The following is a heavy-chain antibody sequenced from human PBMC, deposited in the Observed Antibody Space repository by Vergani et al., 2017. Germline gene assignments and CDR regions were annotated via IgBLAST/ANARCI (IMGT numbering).Heavy chain of an antibody. CDR1: GGTFNIYS. J-gene: IGHJ6*02. D-gene: IGHD7-27*01. V-gene: IGHV1-69*12. Sequence: QVQLVQSGAEVKKPGSSVKVSCKASGGTFNIYSVSWLRQAPGQGPEGMGGITPFFPTGHYAQKFQGRVTITADESATTVYMELSSLRSEDTDVYYCASPRTAENLPKPLYYFYGLDVWGQGTTVTVSS. CDR2: ITPFFPTG. CDR3: ASPRTAENLPKPLYYFYGLDV.